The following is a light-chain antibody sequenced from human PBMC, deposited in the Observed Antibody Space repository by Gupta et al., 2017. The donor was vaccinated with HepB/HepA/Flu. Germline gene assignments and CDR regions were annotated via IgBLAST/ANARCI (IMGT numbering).Light chain of an antibody. Sequence: ILVTPSSSSPLSFVGDRVTIPCQTSQDIDNYLNWYLQKPGKAPKLLIYSSSNLETGVPSRFSGSGSGTGFTFTISSLQSEDIGTYYCQQYDDLPLFGGGTKVEIK. CDR3: QQYDDLPL. CDR2: SSS. J-gene: IGKJ4*01. CDR1: QDIDNY. V-gene: IGKV1-33*01.